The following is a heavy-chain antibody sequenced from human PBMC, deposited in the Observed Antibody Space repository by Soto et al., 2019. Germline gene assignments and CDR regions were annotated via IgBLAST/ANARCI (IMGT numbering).Heavy chain of an antibody. D-gene: IGHD2-21*02. CDR1: GFTVTNSY. Sequence: GGSLRLSCAASGFTVTNSYMAWVRRAPGKGLEWVATSSDRRTGNTHYSDSVRGRFTLSRDYSRNILFLQMDSLRADDTALYYCTTWLTAHFDYWGRGTQVTVSS. CDR2: SSDRRTGNT. V-gene: IGHV3-23*01. J-gene: IGHJ4*02. CDR3: TTWLTAHFDY.